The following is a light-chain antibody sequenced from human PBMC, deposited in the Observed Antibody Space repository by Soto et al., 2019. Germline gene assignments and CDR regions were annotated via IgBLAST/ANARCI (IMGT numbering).Light chain of an antibody. J-gene: IGKJ2*01. CDR3: QQYNSYSYT. V-gene: IGKV1-5*03. Sequence: DIQMTQSPSTLSASVGDRVTITCRASQSISSWLAWYQQKPGKAPKLLIYKASSLRRGIPSRFSGSGSGTEFTLTISSLQPDDFATYYCQQYNSYSYTFGQGTKLEIK. CDR1: QSISSW. CDR2: KAS.